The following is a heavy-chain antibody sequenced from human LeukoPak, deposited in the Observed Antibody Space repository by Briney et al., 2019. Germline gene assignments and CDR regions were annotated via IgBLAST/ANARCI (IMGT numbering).Heavy chain of an antibody. CDR3: ARGITGTNNWFDP. Sequence: GGSLRLSCAPSGFTFSGNYMSWVREAPGKGLEWVSLIYSGGGTYYADYVKGRFTISRDNSKNTLYLQMNSLRAEDTAVYYCARGITGTNNWFDPWGQGTLVTVSS. J-gene: IGHJ5*02. V-gene: IGHV3-66*02. D-gene: IGHD1/OR15-1a*01. CDR2: IYSGGGT. CDR1: GFTFSGNY.